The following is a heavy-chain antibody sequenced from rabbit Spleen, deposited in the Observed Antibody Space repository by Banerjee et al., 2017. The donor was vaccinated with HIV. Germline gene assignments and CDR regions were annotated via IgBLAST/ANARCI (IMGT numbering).Heavy chain of an antibody. CDR2: IDSGSSGFT. J-gene: IGHJ6*01. D-gene: IGHD1-1*01. Sequence: QEQLVESGGGLVKPGASLTLTCIASGVSFSGSSYMCWVRQAPGKGLEWIACIDSGSSGFTYFASRAKGRFTISKTSSTTVTLQMTSLTAADTATYFCARDTSSSFSSYGMDLWGQGTLVTVS. V-gene: IGHV1S45*01. CDR3: ARDTSSSFSSYGMDL. CDR1: GVSFSGSSY.